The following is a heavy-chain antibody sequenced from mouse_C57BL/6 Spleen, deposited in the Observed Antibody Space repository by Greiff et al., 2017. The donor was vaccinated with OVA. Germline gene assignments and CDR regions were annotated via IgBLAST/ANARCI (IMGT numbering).Heavy chain of an antibody. V-gene: IGHV1-85*01. CDR2: IYPRDGST. J-gene: IGHJ2*01. CDR1: GYTFTSYD. Sequence: QVTLKECGPELVKPGASVKLSCKASGYTFTSYDINWVKQRPGQGLEWIGWIYPRDGSTKYNEKFKGKATLTVDTSSSTAYMELHSLTSEDSAVYFCARDTTVVATGFDYWGQGTTLTVSS. CDR3: ARDTTVVATGFDY. D-gene: IGHD1-1*01.